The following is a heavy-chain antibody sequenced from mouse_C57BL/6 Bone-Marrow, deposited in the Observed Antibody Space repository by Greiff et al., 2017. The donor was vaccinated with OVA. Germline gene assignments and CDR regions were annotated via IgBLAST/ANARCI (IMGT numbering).Heavy chain of an antibody. Sequence: QVQLQQPGAELVRPGSSVKLSCKASGYTFTSYWMDWVKQRPGQGLEWIGNIYPSDSETHYNQKFKDKATLTVDTSSSTAYLLRSSLTSEDSAFYYCARGSSGDVPDYWGQGTTLTVSS. CDR1: GYTFTSYW. V-gene: IGHV1-61*01. J-gene: IGHJ2*01. CDR2: IYPSDSET. CDR3: ARGSSGDVPDY. D-gene: IGHD3-2*02.